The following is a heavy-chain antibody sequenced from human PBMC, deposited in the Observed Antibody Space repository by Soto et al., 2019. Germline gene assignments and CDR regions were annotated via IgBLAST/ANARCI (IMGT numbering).Heavy chain of an antibody. J-gene: IGHJ3*02. CDR2: IIPILGIA. D-gene: IGHD2-15*01. CDR3: ARDRSQGYCSGGSCYFAFDI. V-gene: IGHV1-69*08. CDR1: GGTFSSYT. Sequence: QVQLVQSGAEVKKPGSSVKVSCKASGGTFSSYTISWVRQAPGQGLEWMGRIIPILGIANYAQKFQGRVTITADKSTSTAYMELSRLRSEDTAVYYCARDRSQGYCSGGSCYFAFDIWGQGTMVTVSS.